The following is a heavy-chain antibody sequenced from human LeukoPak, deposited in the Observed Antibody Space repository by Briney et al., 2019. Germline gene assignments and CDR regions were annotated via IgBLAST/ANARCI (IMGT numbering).Heavy chain of an antibody. J-gene: IGHJ4*02. CDR2: INHSGST. V-gene: IGHV4-34*01. CDR3: ASFSGGWSEGRFDY. D-gene: IGHD6-19*01. Sequence: SETLSLTCAVCGGSLSGYYWSWIRQPPGKGLEWIGEINHSGSTNYNPSLKSRVTISVDTSKNQFSLKLSSVTAADTAVYYCASFSGGWSEGRFDYWGQGTLVTVSS. CDR1: GGSLSGYY.